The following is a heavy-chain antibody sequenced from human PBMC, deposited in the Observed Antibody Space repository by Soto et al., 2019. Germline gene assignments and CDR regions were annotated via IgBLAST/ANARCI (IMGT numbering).Heavy chain of an antibody. D-gene: IGHD4-17*01. CDR1: GGSISSGDYY. Sequence: PSKTLSLACTVYGGSISSGDYYWGWIRQPPGKGLEWIGYMYNSGSTDYNPSLKSRVTISVDTSKNQYSLKLSTVTPADTAVYYCARAPPSTLTRPEFIQLWGPSTLVTLS. CDR3: ARAPPSTLTRPEFIQL. J-gene: IGHJ1*01. CDR2: MYNSGST. V-gene: IGHV4-30-4*02.